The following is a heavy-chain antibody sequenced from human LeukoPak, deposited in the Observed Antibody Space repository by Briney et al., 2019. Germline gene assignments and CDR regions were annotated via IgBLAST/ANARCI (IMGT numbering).Heavy chain of an antibody. V-gene: IGHV4-59*01. CDR2: IYYSGT. D-gene: IGHD1-26*01. CDR1: GGSISSYY. CDR3: ARSHKSGIYIFDY. J-gene: IGHJ4*02. Sequence: PSETLSLTCTVSGGSISSYYWSWIRQPPGKGLERIGYIYYSGTNHNPSLKSRVTISIDTSKNQFSLNLSSVTAADTAVYYCARSHKSGIYIFDYWGQGTLVSVSP.